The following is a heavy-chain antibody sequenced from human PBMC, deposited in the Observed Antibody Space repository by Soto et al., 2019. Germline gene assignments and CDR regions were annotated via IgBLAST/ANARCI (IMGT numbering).Heavy chain of an antibody. Sequence: SETLSLTCAVYGGSFSGYYWSWIRQPPGKGLEWIGEINHSGSTNYNPSLKSRVTISVDTSKNQFSLKLSSVTAADTAVYYCAIADRRGYSYVWLAYGMDVWGKGTRVTV. CDR2: INHSGST. CDR1: GGSFSGYY. CDR3: AIADRRGYSYVWLAYGMDV. J-gene: IGHJ6*04. D-gene: IGHD5-18*01. V-gene: IGHV4-34*01.